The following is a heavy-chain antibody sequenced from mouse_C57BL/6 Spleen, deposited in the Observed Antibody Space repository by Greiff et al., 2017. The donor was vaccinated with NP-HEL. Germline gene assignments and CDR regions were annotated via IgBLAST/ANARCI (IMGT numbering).Heavy chain of an antibody. CDR3: ARDQQGRWDY. V-gene: IGHV5-16*01. Sequence: EVQLQESEGGLVQPGSSMKLSCTASGFTFSDYYMAWVRQVPEKGLEWVANINYDGSSTYYLDSLMSRFIISRDNAKNILYLQMSSLKSEDTATYYCARDQQGRWDYWGQGTTLTVSS. D-gene: IGHD1-1*01. CDR2: INYDGSST. CDR1: GFTFSDYY. J-gene: IGHJ2*01.